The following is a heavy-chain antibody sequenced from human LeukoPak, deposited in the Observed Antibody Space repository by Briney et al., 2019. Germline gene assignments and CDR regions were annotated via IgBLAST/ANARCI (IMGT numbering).Heavy chain of an antibody. Sequence: EASVKVSCKASGYTFTSYYMHWVRQAPGQGLEWMGIINPSGGSTSYAQKFQGRVTMTRDTSTSTVYMELSSLRSEDTAVYYCARDKSIAARPGVQYYYYYYGMDVWGQGTTVTVSS. J-gene: IGHJ6*02. V-gene: IGHV1-46*01. CDR1: GYTFTSYY. D-gene: IGHD6-6*01. CDR2: INPSGGST. CDR3: ARDKSIAARPGVQYYYYYYGMDV.